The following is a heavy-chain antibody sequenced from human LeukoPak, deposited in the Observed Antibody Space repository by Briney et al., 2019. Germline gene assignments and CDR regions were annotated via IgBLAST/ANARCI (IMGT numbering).Heavy chain of an antibody. CDR3: ARENGYRYDY. V-gene: IGHV4-59*01. CDR2: VYYSGST. D-gene: IGHD5-18*01. J-gene: IGHJ4*02. Sequence: SETLSLTCTVSGGSISSYYWSWIRQPPGKGLEWIGYVYYSGSTNYNPSLKSRVTISVDTSKNQFSLRLSSVTAADTALYYCARENGYRYDYWGQGTLVTVSS. CDR1: GGSISSYY.